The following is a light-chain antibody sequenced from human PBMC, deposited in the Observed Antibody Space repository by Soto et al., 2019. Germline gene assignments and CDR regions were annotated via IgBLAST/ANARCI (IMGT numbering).Light chain of an antibody. Sequence: DIQLTQSPSFLSASVGDRVTITCRASQGINSYLAWYQQKQGKAPKLLIYATSTLYTEVPSRFSGSGSGTEFSLTISSLQPDDFATYYCQQLKTYPLTFGGGTKVEI. V-gene: IGKV1-9*01. J-gene: IGKJ4*01. CDR1: QGINSY. CDR2: ATS. CDR3: QQLKTYPLT.